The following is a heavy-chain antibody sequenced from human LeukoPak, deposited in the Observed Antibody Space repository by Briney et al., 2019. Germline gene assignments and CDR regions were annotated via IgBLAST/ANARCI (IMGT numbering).Heavy chain of an antibody. CDR1: GFTVSSNY. J-gene: IGHJ4*02. CDR2: FYSGGST. Sequence: GGSLRLSCVASGFTVSSNYMSWVRQAPGKGLEWVSMFYSGGSTFYADSVKGRFTIARDSSKNTLYLQMNTLRAEDTAVYYCARASPLTYYDYVWGSYRYTGYYFDYWGQGTLVTVSS. CDR3: ARASPLTYYDYVWGSYRYTGYYFDY. D-gene: IGHD3-16*02. V-gene: IGHV3-66*01.